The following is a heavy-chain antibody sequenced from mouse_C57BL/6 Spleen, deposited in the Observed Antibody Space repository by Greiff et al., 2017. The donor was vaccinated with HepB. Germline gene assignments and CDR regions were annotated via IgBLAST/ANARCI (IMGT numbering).Heavy chain of an antibody. V-gene: IGHV5-17*01. D-gene: IGHD1-1*01. CDR2: ISSGSSTI. CDR3: ARKTTVVDYYAMDY. CDR1: GFTFSDYG. J-gene: IGHJ4*01. Sequence: EVQVVESGGGLVKPGGSLKLSCAASGFTFSDYGMHWVRQAPEKGLEWVAYISSGSSTIYYADTVKGRFTISRDNAKNTLFLQMTSLRSEDTAMYYCARKTTVVDYYAMDYWGQGTSVTVSS.